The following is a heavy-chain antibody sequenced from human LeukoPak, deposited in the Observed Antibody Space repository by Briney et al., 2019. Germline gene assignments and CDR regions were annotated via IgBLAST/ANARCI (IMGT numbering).Heavy chain of an antibody. Sequence: SETLSLTCIVSYGSISSYYWSWIRQPPGKGLEWIGYIYYSGSTNYNPSLKSRVTISVDTSKNQFSLKLSSVTAADTAVYYCARAQLGLFDYWGQGTLVTVSS. CDR2: IYYSGST. CDR1: YGSISSYY. J-gene: IGHJ4*02. CDR3: ARAQLGLFDY. D-gene: IGHD7-27*01. V-gene: IGHV4-59*01.